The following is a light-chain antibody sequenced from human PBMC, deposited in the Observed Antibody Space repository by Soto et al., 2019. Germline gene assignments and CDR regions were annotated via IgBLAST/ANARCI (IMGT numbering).Light chain of an antibody. V-gene: IGKV3-11*01. J-gene: IGKJ4*01. CDR1: QSVSSY. Sequence: EIVLTQSPATLSLSPGERATLSCRASQSVSSYLAWYQQKPGQAPRLLIYDASNRATGIPARFSGSGSGTVFTLTISRLEPEDFAVYCCQQRSNWPLTFGGGTKVEIK. CDR2: DAS. CDR3: QQRSNWPLT.